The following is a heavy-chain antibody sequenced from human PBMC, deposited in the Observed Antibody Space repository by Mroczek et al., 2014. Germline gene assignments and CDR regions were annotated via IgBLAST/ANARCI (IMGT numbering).Heavy chain of an antibody. CDR3: ARRGRGHYYDSSGYYSRVDY. CDR1: GGSISSSSYY. V-gene: IGHV4-39*01. Sequence: QVQLQESGPGLVKPSETLSLTCTVSGGSISSSSYYWGWIRQPPGKGLEWIGSIYYSGSTYYNPSLKSRVTISVDTSKNQFSLKLSSVTAADTAVYYCARRGRGHYYDSSGYYSRVDYWGQGTLVTVSS. CDR2: IYYSGST. J-gene: IGHJ4*02. D-gene: IGHD3-22*01.